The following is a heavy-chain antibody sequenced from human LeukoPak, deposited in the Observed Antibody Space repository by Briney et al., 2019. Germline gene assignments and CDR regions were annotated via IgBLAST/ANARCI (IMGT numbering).Heavy chain of an antibody. CDR1: GGSISSYY. Sequence: SETLSLTCTVSGGSISSYYWSWIRQPPGKGLEWIGYIYYSGSTNYNPSPKSRVTISVDTSKNQFSLKLSSVTAADTAVYYCARDGPYYDYVWGGYPGGWFDPWGQGTLVTVSS. D-gene: IGHD3-16*01. V-gene: IGHV4-59*01. CDR3: ARDGPYYDYVWGGYPGGWFDP. CDR2: IYYSGST. J-gene: IGHJ5*02.